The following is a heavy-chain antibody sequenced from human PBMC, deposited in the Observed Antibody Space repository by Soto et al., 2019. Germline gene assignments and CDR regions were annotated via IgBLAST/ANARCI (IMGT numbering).Heavy chain of an antibody. V-gene: IGHV3-23*01. D-gene: IGHD6-25*01. CDR2: ISGSGGST. Sequence: GGSLRLSCAASGFTFSSYAMSWVRQAPGKGLEWVSAISGSGGSTYYADSVKGRFTISRDNSKNTLYLQMNSLRAEDTAVYYCARVSGSGRYYYYYYMDVWGKGTTVTVSS. CDR3: ARVSGSGRYYYYYYMDV. J-gene: IGHJ6*03. CDR1: GFTFSSYA.